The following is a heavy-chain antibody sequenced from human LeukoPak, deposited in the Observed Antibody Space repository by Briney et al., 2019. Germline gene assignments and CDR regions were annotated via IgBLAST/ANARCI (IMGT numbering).Heavy chain of an antibody. D-gene: IGHD2/OR15-2a*01. CDR1: GGSISSYY. CDR2: IYYSGST. Sequence: SETLSLTCTVSGGSISSYYWSWIRQPPGKGLEWIGYIYYSGSTNYNPSLKSRVTISVDTSKNQFSLKLSSVTAADTAVYYCARSTIHFDYWGQGTLVTVSS. CDR3: ARSTIHFDY. J-gene: IGHJ4*02. V-gene: IGHV4-59*08.